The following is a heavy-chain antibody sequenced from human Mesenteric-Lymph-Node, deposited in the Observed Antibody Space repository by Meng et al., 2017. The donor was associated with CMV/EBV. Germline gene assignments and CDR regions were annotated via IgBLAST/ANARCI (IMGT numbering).Heavy chain of an antibody. CDR2: MNPTSGNT. J-gene: IGHJ6*02. CDR3: ARDRVTTSEDYYYGMDV. CDR1: GYTFTTHD. D-gene: IGHD4-17*01. Sequence: ASVKVSCKASGYTFTTHDINWVRQASGQGLEWMGWMNPTSGNTGYAQKFQDRVTITRNTSISTAYMELTSLRPEDTAVYYCARDRVTTSEDYYYGMDVWGQGTTVTVSS. V-gene: IGHV1-8*02.